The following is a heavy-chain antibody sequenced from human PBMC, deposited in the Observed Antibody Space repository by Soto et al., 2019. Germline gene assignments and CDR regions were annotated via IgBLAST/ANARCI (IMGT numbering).Heavy chain of an antibody. CDR3: ARDSSYPEGRYYRMDV. V-gene: IGHV1-69*13. J-gene: IGHJ6*02. D-gene: IGHD2-21*01. CDR2: IIPIFGTA. CDR1: GGTFSSYA. Sequence: SVKVSCKASGGTFSSYAISWVRQAPGQGLEWMGGIIPIFGTANYAQKFQGRVTITADESTSTAYMELSSLRSEDTAVYYCARDSSYPEGRYYRMDVWGQGTTVTVS.